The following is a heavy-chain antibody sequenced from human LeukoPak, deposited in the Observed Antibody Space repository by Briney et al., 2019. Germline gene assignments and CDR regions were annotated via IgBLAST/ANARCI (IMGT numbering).Heavy chain of an antibody. CDR2: IKQDGSEK. Sequence: RGSLRLSCAASGFTFSSYWMSWVRQAPGKGLEWVANIKQDGSEKYYVDSVKGRFTISRDNAKNSLYLQMSSLRAEDTAVYYCASGGASAFDPWGQGTLVTVSS. V-gene: IGHV3-7*01. CDR3: ASGGASAFDP. J-gene: IGHJ5*02. CDR1: GFTFSSYW. D-gene: IGHD3-10*01.